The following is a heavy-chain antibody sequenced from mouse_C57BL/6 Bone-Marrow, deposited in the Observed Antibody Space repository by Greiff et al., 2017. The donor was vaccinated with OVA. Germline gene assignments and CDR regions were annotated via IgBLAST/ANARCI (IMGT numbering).Heavy chain of an antibody. CDR1: GFNIKDDY. D-gene: IGHD1-1*01. J-gene: IGHJ4*01. V-gene: IGHV14-4*01. CDR3: TTDTTVVATRGAMDY. CDR2: LDPENGDT. Sequence: VQLQQSGAELVRPGASVKLSCPASGFNIKDDYMHWVKQRPEQGLEWIGWLDPENGDTEYASKFQGKATITADTSSNTAYLQLSSLTSEDTAVYYCTTDTTVVATRGAMDYWGQGTSVTVSS.